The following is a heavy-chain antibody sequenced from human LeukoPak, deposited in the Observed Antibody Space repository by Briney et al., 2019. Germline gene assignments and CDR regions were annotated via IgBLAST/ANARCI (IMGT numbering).Heavy chain of an antibody. CDR2: INTSGST. Sequence: EPSQTLSLTCTVSGGSISSGSYFWTWIRQPAGKRLEWIGRINTSGSTNYNPSLKSRVTISVDTSKNQFSLKLSSVTAADRAVFFCAREGYTRSWYSGYYYFDYWGQGTLVTVSS. J-gene: IGHJ4*02. CDR3: AREGYTRSWYSGYYYFDY. D-gene: IGHD6-13*01. CDR1: GGSISSGSYF. V-gene: IGHV4-61*02.